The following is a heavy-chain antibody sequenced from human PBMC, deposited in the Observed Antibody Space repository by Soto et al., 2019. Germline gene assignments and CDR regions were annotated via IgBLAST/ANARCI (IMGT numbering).Heavy chain of an antibody. CDR3: ASCPQNCITSRPCCLFFDY. Sequence: GASGKGSWKASGYTLSYYGIPWGRQAPGQRLEWVGLINAGNGNTKYSQKFQGRGTLTRDTSASTAYMELSSLRSEDTAVYYCASCPQNCITSRPCCLFFDYWGQGTLVTVSS. D-gene: IGHD3-10*01. V-gene: IGHV1-3*01. CDR2: INAGNGNT. CDR1: GYTLSYYG. J-gene: IGHJ4*02.